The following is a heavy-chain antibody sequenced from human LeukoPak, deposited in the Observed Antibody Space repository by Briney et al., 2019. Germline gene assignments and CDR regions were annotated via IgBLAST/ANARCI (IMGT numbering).Heavy chain of an antibody. J-gene: IGHJ4*02. Sequence: ASVKVSCKASGYTFTSYGISWVRQAPGQGLEWMGWTSAYNGNTNYAQKLQGRVTMTTDTSTSTAYMELRSLRSDDTAVYYCARAHRRGIFGVVTPDKKYYFDYWGQGTLVTVSS. CDR3: ARAHRRGIFGVVTPDKKYYFDY. D-gene: IGHD3-3*01. V-gene: IGHV1-18*01. CDR2: TSAYNGNT. CDR1: GYTFTSYG.